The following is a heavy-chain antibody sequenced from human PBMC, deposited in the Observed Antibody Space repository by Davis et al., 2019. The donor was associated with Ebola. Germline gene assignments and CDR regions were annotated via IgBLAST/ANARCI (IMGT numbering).Heavy chain of an antibody. Sequence: GGSLRLSCAASGFTFSSYSMNWVRQAPGKGLEWVSSISSSGTYIYYADSVKGRFTISRGNYENTLYLQMNSLRAEDTAVYYCAKSGLSFGVVKYHYGMDVWGKGTTVTVSS. J-gene: IGHJ6*04. CDR1: GFTFSSYS. V-gene: IGHV3-21*04. CDR3: AKSGLSFGVVKYHYGMDV. D-gene: IGHD3-3*01. CDR2: ISSSGTYI.